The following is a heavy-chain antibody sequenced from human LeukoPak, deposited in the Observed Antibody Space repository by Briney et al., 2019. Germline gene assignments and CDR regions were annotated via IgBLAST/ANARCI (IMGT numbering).Heavy chain of an antibody. Sequence: SETLSLTCAVYGGSFSGYYWNWIRQPPGKGLEWIGEINNSGSTNYNPSLKSRVTISRDTSKNQFSLKLSSVTAADTAVYYCARGRAFFDWGQGTLVTVSS. D-gene: IGHD3-3*02. CDR2: INNSGST. CDR3: ARGRAFFD. CDR1: GGSFSGYY. V-gene: IGHV4-34*01. J-gene: IGHJ4*02.